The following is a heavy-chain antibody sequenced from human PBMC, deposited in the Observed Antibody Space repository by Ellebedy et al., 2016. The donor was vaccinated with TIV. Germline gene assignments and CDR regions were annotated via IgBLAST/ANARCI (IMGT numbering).Heavy chain of an antibody. V-gene: IGHV1-69*13. J-gene: IGHJ4*02. Sequence: ASVKVSCKASGGTFSSYAISWVRQAPGQGLEWMGGIIPIFGTANYAQKFQGRVTITADESTSTAYMELSSLRSEDTAVYYCARAPTTVTTDYYFDYWGQGTLVTVSS. CDR2: IIPIFGTA. D-gene: IGHD4-17*01. CDR3: ARAPTTVTTDYYFDY. CDR1: GGTFSSYA.